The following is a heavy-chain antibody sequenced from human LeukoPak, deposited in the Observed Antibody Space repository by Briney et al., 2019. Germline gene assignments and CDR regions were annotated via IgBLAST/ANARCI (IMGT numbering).Heavy chain of an antibody. D-gene: IGHD3-22*01. Sequence: SETLSLTCAVSGGSISSGGYSWSWIRQPPGKGLEWIGYIYHSGSTYYNPSLKSRDTISVDRSKNQFSLKLSSVTAADTAVYYCARAPSYYYDSSADDAFDIWGQGTMVTVSS. CDR1: GGSISSGGYS. CDR3: ARAPSYYYDSSADDAFDI. CDR2: IYHSGST. J-gene: IGHJ3*02. V-gene: IGHV4-30-2*01.